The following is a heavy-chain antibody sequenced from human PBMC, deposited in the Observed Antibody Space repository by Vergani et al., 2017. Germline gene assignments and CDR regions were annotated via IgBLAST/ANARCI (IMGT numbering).Heavy chain of an antibody. Sequence: QVQLQESGPGLVKPSQTLSLTCSVSGDSISSGVYYWNWIRQHPGKGLEWIGYIYSTGNTHHNPSLRRRINMSVDTSKNQFSLKLNPVTAADTAMYYCARMGGYDEGDAFRIGYFDSWGRGSLVTVSS. CDR1: GDSISSGVYY. J-gene: IGHJ4*02. CDR2: IYSTGNT. CDR3: ARMGGYDEGDAFRIGYFDS. V-gene: IGHV4-31*03. D-gene: IGHD3-22*01.